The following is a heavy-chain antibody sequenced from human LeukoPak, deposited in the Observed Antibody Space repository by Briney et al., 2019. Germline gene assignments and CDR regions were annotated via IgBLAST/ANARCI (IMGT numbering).Heavy chain of an antibody. CDR1: GGSITFGSYY. CDR2: IYTSGRT. V-gene: IGHV4-61*02. Sequence: TSETLSLTCTVSGGSITFGSYYWTWIRQPAGKGLEWIGRIYTSGRTFYNPSLKSRVTISMDTSMNQFYLRLNSVTAADSAVCYCARARVIPASFDDWGQGALVTVSS. CDR3: ARARVIPASFDD. D-gene: IGHD3-16*02. J-gene: IGHJ4*02.